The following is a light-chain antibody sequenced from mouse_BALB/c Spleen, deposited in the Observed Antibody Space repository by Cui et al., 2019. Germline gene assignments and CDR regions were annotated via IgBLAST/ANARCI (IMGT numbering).Light chain of an antibody. J-gene: IGKJ4*01. CDR2: LAS. V-gene: IGKV6-14*01. CDR3: LQHWNYPLT. Sequence: DIVMTQSQKFMSTSVGDRVSITCKARQNVRTAVAWYQQKPGQSPKALIYLASNRHTGVPDRFTGSGSGTDFTLTISNVQSEDLADYFCLQHWNYPLTFGSGTKLEIK. CDR1: QNVRTA.